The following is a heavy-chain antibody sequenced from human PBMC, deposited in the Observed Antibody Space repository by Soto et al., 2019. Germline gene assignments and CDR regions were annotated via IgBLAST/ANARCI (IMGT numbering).Heavy chain of an antibody. D-gene: IGHD2-2*01. CDR1: GSTFISYA. V-gene: IGHV1-69*01. CDR3: ARHDCISSSCYYYYYYGMDV. CDR2: IIPIFGTV. Sequence: KASGSTFISYAISWVRQAPGQGLEWMGGIIPIFGTVNYAQKFQGRVTITADESTSTAYMELSSLRSEDTAVYYCARHDCISSSCYYYYYYGMDVWGQGTTVTVSS. J-gene: IGHJ6*02.